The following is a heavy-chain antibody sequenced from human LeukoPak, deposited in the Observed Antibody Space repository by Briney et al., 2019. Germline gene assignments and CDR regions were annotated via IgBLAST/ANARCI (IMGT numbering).Heavy chain of an antibody. J-gene: IGHJ3*02. CDR3: ARLLDNDSSGDPDTFDM. CDR1: GGSISRHF. D-gene: IGHD3-22*01. V-gene: IGHV4-59*11. Sequence: PSETLSLTCSVSGGSISRHFWSWIRQPPGKGLDWIAFIHYSGRTKYNPSLQSRVTISIDTSENNLSLKLTSVTAADTAVYYCARLLDNDSSGDPDTFDMWGQGTVVSASS. CDR2: IHYSGRT.